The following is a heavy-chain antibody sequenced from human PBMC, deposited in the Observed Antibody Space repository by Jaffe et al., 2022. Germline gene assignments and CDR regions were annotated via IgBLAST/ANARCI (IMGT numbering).Heavy chain of an antibody. J-gene: IGHJ3*02. CDR3: ARLPPRRIDAFDI. Sequence: QLQLQESGPGLVKPSETLSLTCTVSGGSISSSSYYWGWIRQPPGKGLEWIGSIYYSGSTYYNPSLKSRVTISVDTSKNQFSLKLSSVTAADTAVYYCARLPPRRIDAFDIWGQGTMVTVSS. CDR1: GGSISSSSYY. D-gene: IGHD2-15*01. CDR2: IYYSGST. V-gene: IGHV4-39*01.